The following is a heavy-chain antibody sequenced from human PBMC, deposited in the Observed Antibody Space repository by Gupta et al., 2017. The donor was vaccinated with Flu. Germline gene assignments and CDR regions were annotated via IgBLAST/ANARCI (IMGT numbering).Heavy chain of an antibody. CDR3: ARRRDYYGSGEFDY. Sequence: EVQLVQSGTEVRKPGESRKISCKGSGYSFTSHWIAWVRQRPGKGLEWMGIIWPGDSDTRYSPSFQGQVNISVDKSISTAYLQWSSLKASDTATYYCARRRDYYGSGEFDYWGQGTLVTISS. CDR1: GYSFTSHW. CDR2: IWPGDSDT. V-gene: IGHV5-51*03. D-gene: IGHD3-10*01. J-gene: IGHJ4*02.